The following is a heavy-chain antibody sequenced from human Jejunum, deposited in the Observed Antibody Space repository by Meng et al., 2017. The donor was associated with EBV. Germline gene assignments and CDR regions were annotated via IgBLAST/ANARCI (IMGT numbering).Heavy chain of an antibody. V-gene: IGHV4-39*01. CDR1: GGSINTNIYN. D-gene: IGHD4-17*01. Sequence: ELTGLGHGLGNPSGTLSFTCRFPGGSINTNIYNWGWIRQPPGKGLEWIGTVCRSGSNYNPSLKSRVTISVDTSKNQFSLKVNSVTAADTAVYYCVMGPDYAKSGYWGQGILVTGSS. CDR3: VMGPDYAKSGY. CDR2: VCRSGS. J-gene: IGHJ4*02.